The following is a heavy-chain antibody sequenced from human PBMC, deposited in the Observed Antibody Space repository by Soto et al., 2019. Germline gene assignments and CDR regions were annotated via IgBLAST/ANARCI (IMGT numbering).Heavy chain of an antibody. V-gene: IGHV3-74*01. Sequence: EVQLVESGGGLVQPGGSLRLSCAASGFTFSSYWMHWVRQAPGKGLVWVSRINSDGSSTSYADSVKGRFTISRDNAKNTLELQMNSLGAEDTAVYYCAREYYDFWSGYFWFDPWGQGTLVTVSS. CDR3: AREYYDFWSGYFWFDP. J-gene: IGHJ5*02. CDR2: INSDGSST. CDR1: GFTFSSYW. D-gene: IGHD3-3*01.